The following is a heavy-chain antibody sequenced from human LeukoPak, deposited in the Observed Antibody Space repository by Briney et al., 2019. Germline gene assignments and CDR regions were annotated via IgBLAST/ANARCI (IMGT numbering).Heavy chain of an antibody. Sequence: PGGSLRLSCAASGFTFSSYSMNWVRQAPGKGLEWVSYISSSSSTIYYADSVKGRFTISRDNAKNSLYLQMNSLRAEDTAVYYCARGRGYCSGGSCSPYYYYYVDVWGKGTTVTASS. V-gene: IGHV3-48*01. CDR2: ISSSSSTI. J-gene: IGHJ6*03. D-gene: IGHD2-15*01. CDR1: GFTFSSYS. CDR3: ARGRGYCSGGSCSPYYYYYVDV.